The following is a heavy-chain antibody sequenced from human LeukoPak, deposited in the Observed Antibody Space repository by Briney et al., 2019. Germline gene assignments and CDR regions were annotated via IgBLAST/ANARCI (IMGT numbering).Heavy chain of an antibody. CDR3: AGVVGGSYSMDV. CDR1: GGSVSSGSYY. V-gene: IGHV4-61*01. CDR2: IYYSGST. J-gene: IGHJ6*03. Sequence: SETLSLTCTVSGGSVSSGSYYWSWIRQPPGKGLEWIGYIYYSGSTKYNPSLKSRVTISIDTSKNQFSLKLSSVTAADTAMYYCAGVVGGSYSMDVWGQGTTATVSS. D-gene: IGHD1-26*01.